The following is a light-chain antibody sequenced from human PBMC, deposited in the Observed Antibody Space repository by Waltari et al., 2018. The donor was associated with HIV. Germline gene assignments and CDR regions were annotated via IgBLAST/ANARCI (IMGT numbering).Light chain of an antibody. CDR1: GSDIGGY. CDR3: SSSRGTIVL. V-gene: IGLV2-14*03. J-gene: IGLJ3*02. CDR2: DVN. Sequence: QSALTQPASVSGFPGQSITISCTGTGSDIGGYVAWYQQHPGQAPKLIVLDVNERPSGISSHCSGSKSGSTASLTISGLRTDDEADYFCSSSRGTIVLFGGGTRVTV.